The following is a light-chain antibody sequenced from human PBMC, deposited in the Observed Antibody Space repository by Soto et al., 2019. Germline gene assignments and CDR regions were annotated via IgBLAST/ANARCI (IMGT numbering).Light chain of an antibody. Sequence: QSALTQPASVSGSPGQSIIISCTGTSSDVGNYNLVSWYRHHPGEAPKVIIYEVNKRPSGVSNRFTGSKSGNTASLTISGLQAEDEADYYCCSYGVSNSVRFGGGTK. CDR1: SSDVGNYNL. V-gene: IGLV2-23*02. J-gene: IGLJ2*01. CDR2: EVN. CDR3: CSYGVSNSVR.